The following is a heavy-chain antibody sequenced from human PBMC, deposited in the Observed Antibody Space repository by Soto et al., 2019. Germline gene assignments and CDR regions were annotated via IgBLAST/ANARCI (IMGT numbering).Heavy chain of an antibody. V-gene: IGHV4-34*01. Sequence: SETLSLTCAAYGGSFSGYYWSWIRQPPGKGLEWIGEINHSGSTNYNPSLKSRVTISLDTSKNQFSLKLSSVTAADTAVYYCARGWGRIFDYWGQGTLVTVS. CDR2: INHSGST. CDR3: ARGWGRIFDY. D-gene: IGHD7-27*01. J-gene: IGHJ4*02. CDR1: GGSFSGYY.